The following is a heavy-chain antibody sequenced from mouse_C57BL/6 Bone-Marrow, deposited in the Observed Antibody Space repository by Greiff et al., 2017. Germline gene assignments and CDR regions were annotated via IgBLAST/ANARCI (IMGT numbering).Heavy chain of an antibody. CDR2: IYPGGGYT. CDR3: ARSAYYSSWFAY. J-gene: IGHJ3*01. CDR1: GYTFTNYW. Sequence: QVQLQQSGAELVRPGTSVKMSCKASGYTFTNYWIGWAKQRPGHGLEWIGDIYPGGGYTNYTDKFKGKVTLTADKSSSTAYMQFSSLTSEDSAIYYCARSAYYSSWFAYWGQGTLVTVSA. D-gene: IGHD2-12*01. V-gene: IGHV1-63*01.